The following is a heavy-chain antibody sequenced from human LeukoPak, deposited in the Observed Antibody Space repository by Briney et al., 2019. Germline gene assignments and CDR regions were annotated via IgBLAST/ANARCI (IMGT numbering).Heavy chain of an antibody. CDR3: ARRLGGEFDY. V-gene: IGHV3-21*01. D-gene: IGHD3-10*01. CDR2: ISSSSSYI. CDR1: GFTFSSYS. Sequence: GGSLRLSCAASGFTFSSYSMNWVRQAPGKGLEWVSSISSSSSYIYYADPVKGRFTISRDNAKNSLYLQMNSLRAEDTAVYYCARRLGGEFDYWGQGTLVTVSS. J-gene: IGHJ4*02.